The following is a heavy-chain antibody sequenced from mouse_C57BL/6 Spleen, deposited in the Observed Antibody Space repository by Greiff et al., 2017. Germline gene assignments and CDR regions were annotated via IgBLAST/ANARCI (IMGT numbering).Heavy chain of an antibody. D-gene: IGHD2-3*01. J-gene: IGHJ4*01. CDR2: ISSGSGTI. CDR1: GFTFSDYG. CDR3: ARRDGYPCAMDY. V-gene: IGHV5-17*01. Sequence: EVKLLESGGGLVKPGGSLKLSCAASGFTFSDYGMHWVRQAPEKGLEWVAYISSGSGTIYYADTVKGRFTISRDNAKNTLFLQMTSLRSEDTAMYYCARRDGYPCAMDYWGQGTSVTVSS.